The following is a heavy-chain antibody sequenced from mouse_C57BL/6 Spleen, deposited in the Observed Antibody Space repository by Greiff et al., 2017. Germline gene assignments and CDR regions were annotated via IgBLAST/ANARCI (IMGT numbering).Heavy chain of an antibody. CDR3: ARRNRDYAMDY. Sequence: EVMLVESGPGMVKPSQSLSLTCTVTGYSITSGYDWHWIRHFPGNKLEWMGYISYSGSTNYNPSLKSRISITHDTSKNHFFLKLNSVTTEDTATYYCARRNRDYAMDYWGQGTSVTVSS. V-gene: IGHV3-1*01. J-gene: IGHJ4*01. CDR2: ISYSGST. CDR1: GYSITSGYD.